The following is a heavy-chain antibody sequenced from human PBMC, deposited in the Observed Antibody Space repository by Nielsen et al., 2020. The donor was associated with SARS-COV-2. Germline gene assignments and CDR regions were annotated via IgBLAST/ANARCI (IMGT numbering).Heavy chain of an antibody. CDR3: ATSWYHYPTSGWTPHVVH. Sequence: GGSLRLSCVASGFSFSNYVMNWVRQAPGKGLEWVSAISESGGATYYTDSVKGRFTISRDNSRNTLYLEMNSLRADDTAVYYCATSWYHYPTSGWTPHVVHWGQGTLVTVSS. CDR2: ISESGGAT. V-gene: IGHV3-23*01. D-gene: IGHD3-10*01. J-gene: IGHJ4*02. CDR1: GFSFSNYV.